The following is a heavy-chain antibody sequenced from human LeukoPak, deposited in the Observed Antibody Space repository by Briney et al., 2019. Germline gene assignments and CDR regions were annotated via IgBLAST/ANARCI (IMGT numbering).Heavy chain of an antibody. CDR3: ARGQDTAIFQH. CDR1: GGSFSGYY. V-gene: IGHV4-34*01. J-gene: IGHJ1*01. D-gene: IGHD5-18*01. CDR2: INHSGST. Sequence: SETLSLTCAVYGGSFSGYYWSWIRQPPGKGLEWIGGINHSGSTNYNPSLKSRVTISVDTSKNQFSLKLSSVTAADTAVYYCARGQDTAIFQHWGQGTLVTVSS.